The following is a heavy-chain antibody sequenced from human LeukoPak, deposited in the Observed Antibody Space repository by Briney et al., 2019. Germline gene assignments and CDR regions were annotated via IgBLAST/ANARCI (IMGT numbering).Heavy chain of an antibody. Sequence: GGSLRLSCAASGFTFSTYWMSWVRQAPGKGLEWVAVISYDGSNKYYADSVKGRFTISRDSSKNTLYLQMNSLRAEDTAVYYCARDTEEYDILTGHFDYWGLGTLVTVSS. V-gene: IGHV3-30*03. J-gene: IGHJ4*02. CDR3: ARDTEEYDILTGHFDY. D-gene: IGHD3-9*01. CDR2: ISYDGSNK. CDR1: GFTFSTYW.